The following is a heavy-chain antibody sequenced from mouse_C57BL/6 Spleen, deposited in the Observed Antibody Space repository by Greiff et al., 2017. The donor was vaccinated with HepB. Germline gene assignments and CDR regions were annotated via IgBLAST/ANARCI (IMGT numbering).Heavy chain of an antibody. Sequence: EVHLVESGPELVKPGASVKISCKASGYSFTDYNMNWVKQSNGKSLEWIGVINPNYGTTSYNQKFKGKATLTVDQSSSTAYMQLNSLTSEDSAVYYCASYYYGSSYDYAMDYWGQGTSVTVSS. D-gene: IGHD1-1*01. V-gene: IGHV1-39*01. J-gene: IGHJ4*01. CDR1: GYSFTDYN. CDR3: ASYYYGSSYDYAMDY. CDR2: INPNYGTT.